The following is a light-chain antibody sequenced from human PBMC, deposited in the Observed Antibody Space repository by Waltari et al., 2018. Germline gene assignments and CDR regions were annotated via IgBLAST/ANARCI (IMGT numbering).Light chain of an antibody. CDR1: SSDVGASYY. Sequence: QSSLIQPLAVSRSPGQSVITSCTGASSDVGASYYVSWYQQHPGKAPTLIIYDVNNRPSGVPDRFSGSKSGNTASLTISGLQAEDEADYYYCSYAGNYANYVFGTGTKLT. V-gene: IGLV2-11*01. CDR3: CSYAGNYANYV. CDR2: DVN. J-gene: IGLJ1*01.